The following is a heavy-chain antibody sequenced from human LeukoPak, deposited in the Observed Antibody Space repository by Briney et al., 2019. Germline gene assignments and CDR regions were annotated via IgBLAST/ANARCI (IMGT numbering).Heavy chain of an antibody. CDR3: AKDIAAAGKSGFDY. Sequence: PGRSLRLSCAASGFTFDDYAMHWVRQAPGKGLEWVSGISWNSGSIGYADSVEGRFTISRDNAKNSLYLQMNSLRAEDTALYYCAKDIAAAGKSGFDYWGQGTLVTVSS. CDR2: ISWNSGSI. J-gene: IGHJ4*02. V-gene: IGHV3-9*01. D-gene: IGHD6-13*01. CDR1: GFTFDDYA.